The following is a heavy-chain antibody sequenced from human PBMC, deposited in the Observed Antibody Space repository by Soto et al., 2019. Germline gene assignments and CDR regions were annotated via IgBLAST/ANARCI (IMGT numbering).Heavy chain of an antibody. CDR3: ARRYSSSSLPDY. J-gene: IGHJ4*02. CDR2: IDPSNSYT. D-gene: IGHD6-6*01. CDR1: GYSFTSYW. V-gene: IGHV5-10-1*01. Sequence: GESLKISCKGSGYSFTSYWITWVRQMPGKGLEWMGRIDPSNSYTNYSPSFQGHVTISVDKSINTAYLQWSSLKASDTAMYYCARRYSSSSLPDYWGQGTLVT.